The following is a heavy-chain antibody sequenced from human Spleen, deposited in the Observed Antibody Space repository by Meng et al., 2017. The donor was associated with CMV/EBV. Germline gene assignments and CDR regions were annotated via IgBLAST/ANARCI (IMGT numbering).Heavy chain of an antibody. CDR2: ICCSGGST. J-gene: IGHJ5*02. V-gene: IGHV3-23*01. D-gene: IGHD3-3*01. CDR3: ANGAVLRFLQPSFP. CDR1: GFTFSSYA. Sequence: GGALRLSCAASGFTFSSYAMSWVRQAPRKGLEWVSAICCSGGSTYYADSVKGRFTISRDNSKITLYLQMNSLRAEDTAVYYCANGAVLRFLQPSFPWGQGTLVTSPQ.